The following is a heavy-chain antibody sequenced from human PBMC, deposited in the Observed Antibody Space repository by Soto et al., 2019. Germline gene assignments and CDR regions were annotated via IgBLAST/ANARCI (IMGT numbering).Heavy chain of an antibody. J-gene: IGHJ6*02. CDR3: ARTATKEGEGYGMDV. CDR1: GYTFTGYY. D-gene: IGHD2-21*01. Sequence: ASVKVSCKASGYTFTGYYMHWVRQAPGQGLEWMGWINPNSGGTNYAQKFQGWVTTTRDTSISTAYMELSRLRSDDTAVYYCARTATKEGEGYGMDVWGQGTTVTVSS. CDR2: INPNSGGT. V-gene: IGHV1-2*04.